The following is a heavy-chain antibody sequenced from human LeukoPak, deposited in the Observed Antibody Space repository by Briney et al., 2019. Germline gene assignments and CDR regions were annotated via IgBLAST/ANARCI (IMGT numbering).Heavy chain of an antibody. J-gene: IGHJ3*02. V-gene: IGHV1-69*04. CDR1: GYTFTSYY. CDR2: IIPILGIA. Sequence: ASVKVSCKASGYTFTSYYMHWVRQAPGQGLEWMGRIIPILGIANYAQKFQGRVTITADKSTSTAYMELSSLRSEDTAVYYCARAFVDIVATSKAFDIWGQGTMVTVSS. CDR3: ARAFVDIVATSKAFDI. D-gene: IGHD5-12*01.